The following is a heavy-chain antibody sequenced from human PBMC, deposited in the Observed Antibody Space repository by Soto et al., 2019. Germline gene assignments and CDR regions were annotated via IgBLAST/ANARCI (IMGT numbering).Heavy chain of an antibody. V-gene: IGHV1-69*02. D-gene: IGHD5-12*01. CDR2: IIPILGIA. CDR1: GGTFSSYT. CDR3: ARNSGDDYYYYYMDV. Sequence: QVQLVQSVAEVKKPGSSVKVSCKASGGTFSSYTISWVRQAPGQGLEWMGRIIPILGIANYAQKFQGIVTITADKSTSTAYMELSSLRSEDTAVYYCARNSGDDYYYYYMDVWGKGTPVTVSS. J-gene: IGHJ6*03.